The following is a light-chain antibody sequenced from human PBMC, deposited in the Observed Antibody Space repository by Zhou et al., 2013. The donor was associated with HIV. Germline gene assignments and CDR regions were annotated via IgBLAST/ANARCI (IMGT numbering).Light chain of an antibody. CDR1: QGISSY. V-gene: IGKV1-8*01. J-gene: IGKJ1*01. CDR2: KAS. CDR3: QQYNSYSWT. Sequence: AIRMTQSPSSLSASTGDRVTITCRASQGISSYLAWYQQKPGKAPKLLIYKASSLESGVPSRFSGSGSGTEFTLTISSLQPDDFATYYCQQYNSYSWTFGQGTKVEIK.